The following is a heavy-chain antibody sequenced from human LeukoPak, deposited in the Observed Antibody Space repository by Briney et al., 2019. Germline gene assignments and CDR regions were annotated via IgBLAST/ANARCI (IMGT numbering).Heavy chain of an antibody. J-gene: IGHJ4*02. Sequence: GGSLRLSCAASGFTFSSYGMQWVRQAPGKGLEWVAVIWYDGSNKYYADSVKGRFTISRDNSKNTLYLQMNSLRAEDTAVYYCARDTYDFWSGYYSSSSSYYFDYWGQGTLVTVSS. CDR1: GFTFSSYG. CDR3: ARDTYDFWSGYYSSSSSYYFDY. V-gene: IGHV3-33*01. CDR2: IWYDGSNK. D-gene: IGHD3-3*01.